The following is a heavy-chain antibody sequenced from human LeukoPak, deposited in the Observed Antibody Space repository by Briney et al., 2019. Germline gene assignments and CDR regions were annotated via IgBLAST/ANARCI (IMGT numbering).Heavy chain of an antibody. V-gene: IGHV7-4-1*02. Sequence: GASVKVSCKASGYTFTSYAMNWVRQAPGQGLEWMGWINTDTGNPTYAQGFTGRFVFSLDTSVSTAYLQISSLKAEDTAVYYCAREAYYYDSSGSTVFDYWGQGTLVTVSS. J-gene: IGHJ4*02. CDR3: AREAYYYDSSGSTVFDY. D-gene: IGHD3-22*01. CDR1: GYTFTSYA. CDR2: INTDTGNP.